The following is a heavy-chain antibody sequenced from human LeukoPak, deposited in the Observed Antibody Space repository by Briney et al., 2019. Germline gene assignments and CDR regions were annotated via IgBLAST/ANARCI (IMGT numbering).Heavy chain of an antibody. D-gene: IGHD1-14*01. CDR1: GFNFDDYA. Sequence: GGSLRLSCAASGFNFDDYAMHWIRQAPGKGLEWVSVISWDGDSAYYIDSVKGRFTISRDNNKKSLHLQMKSLRAEDTALYYCGKGHVPRTRSAMNSWGLGTLVTVSS. CDR2: ISWDGDSA. V-gene: IGHV3-43D*03. CDR3: GKGHVPRTRSAMNS. J-gene: IGHJ5*02.